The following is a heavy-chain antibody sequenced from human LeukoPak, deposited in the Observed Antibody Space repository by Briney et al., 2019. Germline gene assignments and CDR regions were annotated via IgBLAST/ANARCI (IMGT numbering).Heavy chain of an antibody. V-gene: IGHV3-7*01. CDR2: ILPDGSQK. CDR3: GRLAHNAWYAFDY. J-gene: IGHJ4*02. D-gene: IGHD6-13*01. CDR1: EFTFSFYW. Sequence: PGGSLRLSCVASEFTFSFYWMTWVRQAPGKGLEWVANILPDGSQKYYVDSVKGRFTISRDNPKNSLYLQINSLRVEDTAVYYCGRLAHNAWYAFDYWGQGTLVTVSS.